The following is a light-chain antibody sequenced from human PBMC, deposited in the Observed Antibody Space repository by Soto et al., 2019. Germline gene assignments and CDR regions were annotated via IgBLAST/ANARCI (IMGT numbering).Light chain of an antibody. CDR3: QQCGSSST. J-gene: IGKJ5*01. CDR2: GES. CDR1: QTFSNSC. V-gene: IGKV3-20*01. Sequence: EIVLTQSPGTLSLSPGERATLSCRASQTFSNSCLSWFQQIPGQAPRLLIYGESIRATGITDRFSGSGSGTDLTHTISRLEHEDFAIYYCQQCGSSSTCGQGIRLEIK.